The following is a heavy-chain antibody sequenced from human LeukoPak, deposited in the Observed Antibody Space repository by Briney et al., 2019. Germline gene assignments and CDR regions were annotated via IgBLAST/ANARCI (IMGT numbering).Heavy chain of an antibody. J-gene: IGHJ5*02. D-gene: IGHD6-13*01. Sequence: GGSLRLSCAASGFSFSSFWMSWVRQTPGKGLEWVANIKQDGSQKYYVDSVKGRFTISRDNAKNSLYLQMNSLRAEDTAVYYCARDRYSSSWTHGSNWFDPWGQGTLVTVSS. CDR1: GFSFSSFW. CDR2: IKQDGSQK. V-gene: IGHV3-7*01. CDR3: ARDRYSSSWTHGSNWFDP.